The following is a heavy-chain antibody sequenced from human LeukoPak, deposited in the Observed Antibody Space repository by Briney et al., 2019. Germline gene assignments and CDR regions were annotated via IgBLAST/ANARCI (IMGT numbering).Heavy chain of an antibody. D-gene: IGHD5-12*01. V-gene: IGHV4-59*08. J-gene: IGHJ3*02. Sequence: PSETLSLTCTVSGGSISSYYWSWIRQPPGKGLEWIGYIYYSGSTNYNPFLKSRVTISVDTSKNQFSLKLSSVTAADTAVYYCARRYSGYGNAFDIWGQGTMVTVSS. CDR2: IYYSGST. CDR3: ARRYSGYGNAFDI. CDR1: GGSISSYY.